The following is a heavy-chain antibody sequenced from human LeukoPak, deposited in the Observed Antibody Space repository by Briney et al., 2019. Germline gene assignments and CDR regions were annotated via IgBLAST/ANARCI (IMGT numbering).Heavy chain of an antibody. CDR1: GFTFSSYA. Sequence: GGSLRLSCAASGFTFSSYAMSWVRQAPGKGLEWVSAISGSGGSTYYADSVKGRFTISRDNSKNTLYLQMNSLRAEDTAVYYCAKDLFRSDSSGYYDYWGQGTLVTVSS. D-gene: IGHD3-22*01. CDR3: AKDLFRSDSSGYYDY. J-gene: IGHJ4*02. CDR2: ISGSGGST. V-gene: IGHV3-23*01.